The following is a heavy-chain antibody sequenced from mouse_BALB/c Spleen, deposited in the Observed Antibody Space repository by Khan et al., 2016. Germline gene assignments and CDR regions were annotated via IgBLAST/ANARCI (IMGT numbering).Heavy chain of an antibody. CDR1: GFSFTSYG. CDR2: IWSGGST. V-gene: IGHV2-2*02. D-gene: IGHD1-1*01. Sequence: VQLQESGPGLVQPSQSLSITCTVSGFSFTSYGVHWVRQSPGKGLEWLGVIWSGGSTDYNAAFISRLSISKDNSQSQVFFKMNSLQANDTAIYYCARNPYGSTYFDYWGQGTTLTVSS. J-gene: IGHJ2*01. CDR3: ARNPYGSTYFDY.